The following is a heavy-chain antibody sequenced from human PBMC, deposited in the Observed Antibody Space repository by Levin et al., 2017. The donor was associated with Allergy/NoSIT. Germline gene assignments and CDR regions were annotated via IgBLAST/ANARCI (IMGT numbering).Heavy chain of an antibody. CDR1: GFTFSTFS. D-gene: IGHD5-12*01. CDR3: ARDTGSGYDSAAGPDY. Sequence: GASVKVSCAASGFTFSTFSMNWVRQSPGKGLECVSFISSAGTIHYADSVKGRFTISRDNAKNSLYLQMNSLRDEDTGVYYGARDTGSGYDSAAGPDYWGQGTLVTVSS. J-gene: IGHJ4*02. CDR2: ISSAGTI. V-gene: IGHV3-48*02.